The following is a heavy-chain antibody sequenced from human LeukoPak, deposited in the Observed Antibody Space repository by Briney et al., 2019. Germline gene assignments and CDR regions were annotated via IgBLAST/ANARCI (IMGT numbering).Heavy chain of an antibody. Sequence: SEILSLTCTVSGGSIGGYFWSWLRQPPGKGLEWVGWIFYNGNTNYNSSLRSRLTMSVDASKNQFYLKLNSVTAADTAVYYCARYSSDHDGRHFEFWGQGILVTVSS. V-gene: IGHV4-59*01. D-gene: IGHD2-21*01. J-gene: IGHJ4*02. CDR3: ARYSSDHDGRHFEF. CDR2: IFYNGNT. CDR1: GGSIGGYF.